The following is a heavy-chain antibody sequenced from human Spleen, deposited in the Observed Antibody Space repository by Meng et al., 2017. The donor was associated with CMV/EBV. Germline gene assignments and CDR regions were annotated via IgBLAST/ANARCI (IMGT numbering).Heavy chain of an antibody. D-gene: IGHD6-13*01. CDR3: ASFVSEQLGAFDI. J-gene: IGHJ3*02. CDR2: IYYSGST. CDR1: GGSISSGGYY. Sequence: LRLSCTVSGGSISSGGYYWSWIRQHPGKGLEWIGYIYYSGSTYYNPSLKSRVTISVDTSKNQFSLKLSSVTAADTAVYYCASFVSEQLGAFDIWGQGTMVTVSS. V-gene: IGHV4-31*03.